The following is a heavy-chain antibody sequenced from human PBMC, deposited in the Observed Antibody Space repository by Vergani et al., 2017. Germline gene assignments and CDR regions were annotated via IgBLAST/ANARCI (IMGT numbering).Heavy chain of an antibody. CDR1: EFTFSDFW. Sequence: EGQLVESGGGLVKPGGSLRLSCAASEFTFSDFWMSWVRQAPGKGLEWVACIKSNADGGSADYAASVKGRFIISRDDSKNFLYLQMNSLRIEDTALYFCTAERXGGLYYTDYRMDVWGKGTTVTVSS. V-gene: IGHV3-15*01. CDR2: IKSNADGGSA. D-gene: IGHD3-22*01. J-gene: IGHJ6*04. CDR3: TAERXGGLYYTDYRMDV.